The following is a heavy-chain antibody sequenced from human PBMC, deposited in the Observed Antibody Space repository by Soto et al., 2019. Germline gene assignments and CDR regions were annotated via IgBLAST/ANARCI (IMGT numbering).Heavy chain of an antibody. V-gene: IGHV1-69*01. CDR2: IIPIFGTA. CDR1: GGTFSSYA. Sequence: QVQLVQSGAEVKKPGSSVKVSCKASGGTFSSYAISWVRQAPGQGLEWMGGIIPIFGTANYAQKFQGRVTITADESTSTAYMELSSVRSEDTAVYYCGREIRGYRDTYGMDVWGQGTTVTVSS. CDR3: GREIRGYRDTYGMDV. D-gene: IGHD5-18*01. J-gene: IGHJ6*02.